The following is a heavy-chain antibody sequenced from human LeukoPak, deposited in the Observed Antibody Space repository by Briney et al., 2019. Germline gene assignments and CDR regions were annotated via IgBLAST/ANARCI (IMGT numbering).Heavy chain of an antibody. J-gene: IGHJ4*02. CDR2: LFDSVNT. CDR3: ATIKRGSIFGYFDF. D-gene: IGHD5-18*01. Sequence: SETLSLTCTVSGGSISSHYWSWIRQPPAKGLEWIAYLFDSVNTKDNPSLQRRLTLSAGTSKNQFSLRLSSVTAADTAVYYCATIKRGSIFGYFDFWGQGIKVTVSS. V-gene: IGHV4-59*11. CDR1: GGSISSHY.